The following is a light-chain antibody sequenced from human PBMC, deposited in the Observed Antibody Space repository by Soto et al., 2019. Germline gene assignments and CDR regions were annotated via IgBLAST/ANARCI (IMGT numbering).Light chain of an antibody. CDR1: KLGDKY. V-gene: IGLV3-1*01. CDR3: QAWDNSPHVV. Sequence: SYELTQPPSVSVSAGQTASITCSGDKLGDKYACWYQQKPGQSPVLVIYQDTKRPSGIPERFSGSNSGNTATLTISGTQAMDEADYYCQAWDNSPHVVFGGGTKLTVL. J-gene: IGLJ2*01. CDR2: QDT.